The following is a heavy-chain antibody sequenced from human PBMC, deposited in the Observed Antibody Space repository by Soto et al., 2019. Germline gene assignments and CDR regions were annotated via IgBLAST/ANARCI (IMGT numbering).Heavy chain of an antibody. Sequence: PSETLSLTCAVYGGSFSGYYWTWIRQPPGTGLEWIGEINHSGSTNYNPSLKSRVTISVDTSKNQFSLKLTSVTAADTAVYYCARGFRGGDADWFDPWGQGTLVTVSS. CDR1: GGSFSGYY. CDR3: ARGFRGGDADWFDP. V-gene: IGHV4-34*01. D-gene: IGHD2-21*02. CDR2: INHSGST. J-gene: IGHJ5*02.